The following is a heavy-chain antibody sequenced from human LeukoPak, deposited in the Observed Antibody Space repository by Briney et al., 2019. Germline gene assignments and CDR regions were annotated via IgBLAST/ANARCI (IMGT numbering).Heavy chain of an antibody. D-gene: IGHD1-1*01. J-gene: IGHJ4*02. CDR2: ISSSGSTI. CDR1: GFTFSSYE. V-gene: IGHV3-48*03. CDR3: ARGSPLYKY. Sequence: GGSLRLSCVASGFTFSSYEMNWVRQASGKGLEWVSYISSSGSTIYYADSVKGRFTISRDNAKNSLYLQMNSLRAEDTAVYYCARGSPLYKYWGQGTLVTVSS.